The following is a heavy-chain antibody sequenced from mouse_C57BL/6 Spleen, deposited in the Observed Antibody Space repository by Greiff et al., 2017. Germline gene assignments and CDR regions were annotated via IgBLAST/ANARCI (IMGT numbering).Heavy chain of an antibody. CDR2: IDPETGGT. Sequence: QVQLQQSGAELVRPGASVTLSCKASGYTFTDYEMHWVKQTPVHGLEWIGAIDPETGGTAYNQKFTGKATLTADKSSSTAYMALRSLASEDSAVYYCTRQLFDYWGQGTLVTVSA. J-gene: IGHJ3*01. V-gene: IGHV1-15*01. CDR1: GYTFTDYE. D-gene: IGHD3-1*01. CDR3: TRQLFDY.